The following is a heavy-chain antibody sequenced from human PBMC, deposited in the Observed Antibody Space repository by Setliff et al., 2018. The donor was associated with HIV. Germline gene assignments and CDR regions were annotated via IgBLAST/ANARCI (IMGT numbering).Heavy chain of an antibody. CDR2: ISSSDSPI. CDR3: ATRVAYSSGWDEYFQH. Sequence: GGSLRLSCAASGFTFSSYWMSWIRQAPGKGLEWVSYISSSDSPIHYADSVRGRFTISRDNAKKSLYLQMNSLRAEDTAIYYCATRVAYSSGWDEYFQHWGQGTLVTVSS. CDR1: GFTFSSYW. J-gene: IGHJ1*01. D-gene: IGHD6-19*01. V-gene: IGHV3-48*04.